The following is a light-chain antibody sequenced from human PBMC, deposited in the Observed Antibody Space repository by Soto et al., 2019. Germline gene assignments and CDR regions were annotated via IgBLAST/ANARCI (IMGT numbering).Light chain of an antibody. CDR3: QHRSNWPST. J-gene: IGKJ4*01. V-gene: IGKV3-11*01. Sequence: EIVLTQSPATLSLSPGERAALSCRASQSVSSYIAWYQQKPGQAPRLLIYDASKRAAGIPARFSGSASGTDFTLSISSLEPEDFAVYYCQHRSNWPSTFGGGTKVDIK. CDR1: QSVSSY. CDR2: DAS.